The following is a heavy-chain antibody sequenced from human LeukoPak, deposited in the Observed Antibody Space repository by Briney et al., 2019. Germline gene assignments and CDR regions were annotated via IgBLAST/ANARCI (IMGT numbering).Heavy chain of an antibody. D-gene: IGHD3/OR15-3a*01. V-gene: IGHV3-48*02. Sequence: GGSLRLSCAASGFTFSNYIMNWVRQTPGKGLEWLSYICSSSASIYYADSVKGQFTISRDNAKHSLYLQMNSRRDEDTAVYYCATSVKYGGNPYDFWGRGTLVTVSS. CDR2: ICSSSASI. CDR1: GFTFSNYI. CDR3: ATSVKYGGNPYDF. J-gene: IGHJ1*01.